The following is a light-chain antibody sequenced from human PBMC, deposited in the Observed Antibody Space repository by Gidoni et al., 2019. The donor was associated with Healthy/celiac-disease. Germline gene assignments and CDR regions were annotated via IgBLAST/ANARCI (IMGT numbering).Light chain of an antibody. CDR1: QSVLYSSNNKNY. V-gene: IGKV4-1*01. CDR2: WAS. CDR3: KQYYSTPIT. Sequence: DIVMTQSPDSLAVSLGERATINCKSSQSVLYSSNNKNYLAWYQQKPGQPPKLLIYWASTRESGVPDRFSGRGSGTDFTRTISSLQAEDVAVYYCKQYYSTPITFGQGTRLEIK. J-gene: IGKJ5*01.